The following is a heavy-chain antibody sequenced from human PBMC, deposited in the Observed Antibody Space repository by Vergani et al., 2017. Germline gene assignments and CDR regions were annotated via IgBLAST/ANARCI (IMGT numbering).Heavy chain of an antibody. Sequence: QVQLVQSGAEVKKPGASVKVSCKASGYTFTGYYMHWVRQAPGQGLEWMGRINPNSCGTNYAQKFQGRVTMTRDTSISTAYMELSRLRSDDTAVYYCARDRVGYCSSTSCYTPGYWGQGTLVTVSS. CDR1: GYTFTGYY. J-gene: IGHJ4*02. CDR3: ARDRVGYCSSTSCYTPGY. D-gene: IGHD2-2*02. V-gene: IGHV1-2*06. CDR2: INPNSCGT.